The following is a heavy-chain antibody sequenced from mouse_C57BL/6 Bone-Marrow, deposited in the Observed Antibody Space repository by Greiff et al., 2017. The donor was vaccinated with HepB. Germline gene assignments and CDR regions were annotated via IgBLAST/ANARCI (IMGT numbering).Heavy chain of an antibody. CDR3: ARYYYGSSPMDY. CDR1: GYSITSGYY. V-gene: IGHV3-6*01. J-gene: IGHJ4*01. CDR2: ISYDGSN. D-gene: IGHD1-1*01. Sequence: VQLQQSGPGLVKPSQSLSLTCSVTGYSITSGYYWNWIRQFPGNKLEWMGYISYDGSNNYNPSLKNRISITRDTSKNQFFLKLNSVTTEDTATYYCARYYYGSSPMDYWGQGTSVTVSS.